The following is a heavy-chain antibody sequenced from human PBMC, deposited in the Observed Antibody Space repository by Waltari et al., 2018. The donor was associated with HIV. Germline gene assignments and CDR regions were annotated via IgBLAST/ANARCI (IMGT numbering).Heavy chain of an antibody. Sequence: QVQLVESGGGVVQPGRSLRLSCAASGFTFSSYGMHWVRQAPGKGLEWVAVIWYDGSNKYYADAVKGRFTISRDNSKNTLYLQMNSLRAEDTAMYYCAKSAEWGGNSVDYWGQGTLVTVSS. CDR1: GFTFSSYG. V-gene: IGHV3-30*18. CDR3: AKSAEWGGNSVDY. D-gene: IGHD2-21*02. J-gene: IGHJ4*02. CDR2: IWYDGSNK.